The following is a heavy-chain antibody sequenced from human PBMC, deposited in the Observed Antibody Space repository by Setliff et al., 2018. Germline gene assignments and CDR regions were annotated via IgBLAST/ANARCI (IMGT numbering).Heavy chain of an antibody. CDR2: IHHSGIA. Sequence: PSETLSLTCTVSGFSISSGYYWGWIRQPPGKGLEWIVNIHHSGIANYSPSLKSRLTISVDTSKNQFSLKLRSVTAADTAVYYCARGGTFRYFDYWGQGTPVTVSS. CDR1: GFSISSGYY. J-gene: IGHJ4*02. D-gene: IGHD5-12*01. V-gene: IGHV4-38-2*02. CDR3: ARGGTFRYFDY.